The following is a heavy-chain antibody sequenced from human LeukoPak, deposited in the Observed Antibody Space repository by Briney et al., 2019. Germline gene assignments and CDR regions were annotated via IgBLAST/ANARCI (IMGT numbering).Heavy chain of an antibody. J-gene: IGHJ6*03. CDR3: ARDSKWLDSYYYYYYMDV. CDR1: GGSFSGYY. D-gene: IGHD6-19*01. CDR2: INHSGST. Sequence: SETLSLTCAVYGGSFSGYYWSWIRQPPGKGLEWIGEINHSGSTNYNPSLKSRVTISVDTSKNQFSLKLSSVTAADTAVYYCARDSKWLDSYYYYYYMDVWGKGTTVTISS. V-gene: IGHV4-34*01.